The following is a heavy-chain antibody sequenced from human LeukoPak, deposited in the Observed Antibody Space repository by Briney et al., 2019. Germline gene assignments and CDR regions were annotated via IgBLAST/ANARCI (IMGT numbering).Heavy chain of an antibody. J-gene: IGHJ5*02. CDR2: IYYSGST. V-gene: IGHV4-31*03. D-gene: IGHD3-10*01. CDR3: ARSGSGSPLFRFDP. Sequence: SGTLSLTCTVSGGSISSGAYYWNWIRQHPGKGLGWIGYIYYSGSTYYNPSLKSRLTISVDTSKNQFFLKMSSVTAADTAVYYCARSGSGSPLFRFDPWGQGTLVTVSS. CDR1: GGSISSGAYY.